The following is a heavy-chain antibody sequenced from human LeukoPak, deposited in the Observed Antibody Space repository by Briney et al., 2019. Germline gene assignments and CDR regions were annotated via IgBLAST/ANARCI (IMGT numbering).Heavy chain of an antibody. Sequence: ASVKVSCKASGGTFSSYAISWVRQAPGQGLEWMGRIIPILGIANYAQKFQGRVTITADKSTSTAYMELSSLRSEDTAVYYCARDACSSTSCSIYYFDYWGQGTLVTVSS. CDR1: GGTFSSYA. CDR2: IIPILGIA. J-gene: IGHJ4*02. V-gene: IGHV1-69*04. CDR3: ARDACSSTSCSIYYFDY. D-gene: IGHD2-2*01.